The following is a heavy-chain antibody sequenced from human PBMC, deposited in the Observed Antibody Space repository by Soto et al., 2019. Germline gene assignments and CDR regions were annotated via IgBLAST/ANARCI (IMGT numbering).Heavy chain of an antibody. CDR2: IYYSGGT. J-gene: IGHJ4*02. V-gene: IGHV4-30-4*01. CDR1: GGSISGDYY. D-gene: IGHD5-12*01. CDR3: ARVGSGYDPVFDY. Sequence: QVQLQESGPGLVKPSQTLSLTCTVSGGSISGDYYWSWIRQPPGKGLKWIGHIYYSGGTFDNPSLKSRAFISIDTSKNQFSLRLNSVTAADTAVYYCARVGSGYDPVFDYWGQGALVTVSS.